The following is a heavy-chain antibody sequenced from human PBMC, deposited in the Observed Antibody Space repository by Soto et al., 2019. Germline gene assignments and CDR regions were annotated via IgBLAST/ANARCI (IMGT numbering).Heavy chain of an antibody. Sequence: PGGSLRLSCTASGFTFSSYAMSWGLQAPWKGLEWVSAISGSGGSTYYADSVKGRFTISRDNSKNTLYLQMNSLRAEDTAVYYCAYRRNTIDLCGKGTLVTVYS. CDR3: AYRRNTIDL. CDR2: ISGSGGST. D-gene: IGHD1-26*01. V-gene: IGHV3-23*01. CDR1: GFTFSSYA. J-gene: IGHJ4*02.